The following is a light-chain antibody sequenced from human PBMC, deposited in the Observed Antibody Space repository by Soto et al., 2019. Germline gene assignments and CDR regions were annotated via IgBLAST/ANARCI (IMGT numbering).Light chain of an antibody. V-gene: IGKV3-11*01. CDR2: DAS. Sequence: EIVLTQSPATLSLSPGERGTLSCRASQSVSRYLAWFQQKPGQAHRLLIYDASNRATGIPARFSGSGSGTDFTLIINSLEPEDFAVYYCQQRSSWPLTFGGGTKVEIK. J-gene: IGKJ4*01. CDR3: QQRSSWPLT. CDR1: QSVSRY.